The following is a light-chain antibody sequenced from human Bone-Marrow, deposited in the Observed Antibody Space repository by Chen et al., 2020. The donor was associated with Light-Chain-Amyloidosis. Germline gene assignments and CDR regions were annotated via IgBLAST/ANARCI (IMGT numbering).Light chain of an antibody. Sequence: EIVLTQSPGTQSLSPGEGANLPCRASQPISSNYLTWYQQKFGQAPMLLIYGSSSSATGIPDRFTGSGSGTDFTLTINRLEPEDFAMYYCQQYGTSPLTLGGGTKVEIK. J-gene: IGKJ4*01. CDR2: GSS. CDR3: QQYGTSPLT. V-gene: IGKV3-20*01. CDR1: QPISSNY.